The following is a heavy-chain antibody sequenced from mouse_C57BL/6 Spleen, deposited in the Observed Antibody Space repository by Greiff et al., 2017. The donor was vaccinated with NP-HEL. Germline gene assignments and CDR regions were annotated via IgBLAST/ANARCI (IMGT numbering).Heavy chain of an antibody. CDR2: INPSTGGT. D-gene: IGHD1-1*01. Sequence: VQLQQSGPELVKPGASVKISCKASGYSFTGYYMNWVKQSPEKSLEWIGEINPSTGGTTYNQKFKAKATLTVDKSSSTAYMQLKSLTSEDSAVYYCARRGYYGSLHWYFDVWGTGTTVTVSS. CDR3: ARRGYYGSLHWYFDV. J-gene: IGHJ1*03. CDR1: GYSFTGYY. V-gene: IGHV1-42*01.